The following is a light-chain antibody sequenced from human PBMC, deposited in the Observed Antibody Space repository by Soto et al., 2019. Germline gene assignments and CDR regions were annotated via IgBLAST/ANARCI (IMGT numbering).Light chain of an antibody. V-gene: IGKV3-20*01. CDR1: QSVSSSY. Sequence: EIVLTRSPGTLSLSPGERATLSCRASQSVSSSYLAWYQQKPGQAPRLLFYAATRRATGIPDRFSGSGSGTEFTLTISSLQSEDFAVYYCQQYNNWPITFGQGTRLEIK. CDR3: QQYNNWPIT. CDR2: AAT. J-gene: IGKJ5*01.